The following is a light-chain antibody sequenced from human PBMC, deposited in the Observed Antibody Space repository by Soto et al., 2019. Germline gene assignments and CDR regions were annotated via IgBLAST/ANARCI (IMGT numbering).Light chain of an antibody. CDR3: QQYQSGFT. CDR1: ENIFTW. J-gene: IGKJ2*01. CDR2: KAS. Sequence: DIQMTQSPSTLYASVGARVTITCRASENIFTWLAWYQQHAGKAPKLLISKASALESGIPSRFSGSGSGTQFTLTISSLQPEDFASYYCQQYQSGFTFGLGTTLEIK. V-gene: IGKV1-5*03.